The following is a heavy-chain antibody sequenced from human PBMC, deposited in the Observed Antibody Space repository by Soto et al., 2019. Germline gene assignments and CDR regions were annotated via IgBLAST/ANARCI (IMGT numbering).Heavy chain of an antibody. CDR3: AGANDYCISTSCSFDY. J-gene: IGHJ4*02. V-gene: IGHV4-30-2*01. CDR1: GGSSISGGYS. CDR2: IYHSGST. D-gene: IGHD2-2*01. Sequence: PSETLPLTCTVSGGSSISGGYSWSWIRKPPGKGLEWIGYIYHSGSTYYNPSLKSRVTISVDRSKNQFSLKLSSVTAADTAVYYCAGANDYCISTSCSFDYWGQGTLVTVSS.